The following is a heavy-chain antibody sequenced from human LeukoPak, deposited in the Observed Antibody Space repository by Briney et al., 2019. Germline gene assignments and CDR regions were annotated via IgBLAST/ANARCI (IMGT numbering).Heavy chain of an antibody. J-gene: IGHJ4*02. Sequence: GGSLRLSCAASGFTFSSYAMSWVRQAPGKGLEWVSGISGTDGSTYYADSVKGRFTISRDNSKNTLYLQMNSLRAEDTAVYYCAKDALEYSRTWYGTNLDYWGQGTLVTVSS. CDR3: AKDALEYSRTWYGTNLDY. D-gene: IGHD6-13*01. CDR2: ISGTDGST. CDR1: GFTFSSYA. V-gene: IGHV3-23*01.